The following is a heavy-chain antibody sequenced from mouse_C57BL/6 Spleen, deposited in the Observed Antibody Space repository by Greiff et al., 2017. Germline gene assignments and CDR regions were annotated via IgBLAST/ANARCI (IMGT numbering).Heavy chain of an antibody. CDR3: TRALYYYGSSGAMDY. D-gene: IGHD1-1*01. V-gene: IGHV6-3*01. CDR2: IRLKSDNYAT. J-gene: IGHJ4*01. Sequence: DVKLVESGGGLVQPGGSMKLSCVASGFTFSNYWMNWVRQSPEKGLEWVAQIRLKSDNYATHYAESVKGRFTISRDDSKSSVYLQMNNLRAEDTGIYYCTRALYYYGSSGAMDYWGQGTSVTVSS. CDR1: GFTFSNYW.